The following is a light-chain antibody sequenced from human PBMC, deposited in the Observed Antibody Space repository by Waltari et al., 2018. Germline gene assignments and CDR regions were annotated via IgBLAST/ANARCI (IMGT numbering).Light chain of an antibody. Sequence: QSALTQPRSVSGSPGQSVTISCTGTSSDVGRYNYVSWFQQYPGKAPKLMISDVSERPSGVPDLFAGSKSGNTASLTISGLQAEDEADYYCCSYAGIYTWVFGGGTQLTVL. V-gene: IGLV2-11*01. CDR3: CSYAGIYTWV. J-gene: IGLJ3*02. CDR1: SSDVGRYNY. CDR2: DVS.